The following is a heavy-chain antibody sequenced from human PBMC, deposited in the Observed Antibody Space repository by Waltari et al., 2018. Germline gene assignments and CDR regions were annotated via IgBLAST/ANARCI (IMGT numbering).Heavy chain of an antibody. D-gene: IGHD2-21*01. CDR3: ARSDVVVAPARNNYYFPMEV. V-gene: IGHV4-61*09. J-gene: IGHJ6*03. CDR1: GDSISGSYY. Sequence: QLQLQQSGPGLVKPSQTLSLACSLSGDSISGSYYWNWFRQTAGEGLEWLGYIYSSGSTKYNPSRQSRATISIVNKTQFSLKLAAVTAADTAVYYCARSDVVVAPARNNYYFPMEVWGQGTTVTVSS. CDR2: IYSSGST.